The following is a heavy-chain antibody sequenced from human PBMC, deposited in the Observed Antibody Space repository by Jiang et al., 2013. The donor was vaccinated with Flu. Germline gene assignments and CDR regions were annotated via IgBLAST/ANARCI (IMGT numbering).Heavy chain of an antibody. CDR2: IKQDGSEK. CDR1: GFTFSSYW. D-gene: IGHD3-3*01. Sequence: SGGGLVQPGGSLRLSCAASGFTFSSYWMTWVRQAPGKGLEWVANIKQDGSEKYYVDSVKGRFTISRDNAKNSLYLQMNSLRAEDTTVYYCARVGVIWSGYYNFDYWGQGTLVTVSS. J-gene: IGHJ4*02. V-gene: IGHV3-7*01. CDR3: ARVGVIWSGYYNFDY.